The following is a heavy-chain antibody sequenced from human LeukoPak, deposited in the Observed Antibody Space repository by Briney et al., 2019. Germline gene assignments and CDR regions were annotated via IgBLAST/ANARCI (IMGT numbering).Heavy chain of an antibody. CDR1: GYSISSGYY. D-gene: IGHD4-11*01. CDR2: VFHTGSS. CDR3: ARGISTTGHDY. J-gene: IGHJ4*02. V-gene: IGHV4-38-2*01. Sequence: PSETLSLTCAVSGYSISSGYYWGWIRQPPGKGPEWIGSVFHTGSSYYIPSLKSRVTISVDTSKNQFSPEVSSVTAADAAIYYCARGISTTGHDYWGPGTLVTVSS.